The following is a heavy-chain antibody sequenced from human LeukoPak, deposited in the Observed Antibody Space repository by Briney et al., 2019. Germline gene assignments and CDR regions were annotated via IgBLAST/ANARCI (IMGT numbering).Heavy chain of an antibody. D-gene: IGHD2-15*01. V-gene: IGHV4-61*02. CDR3: ARVGRDDYGDY. Sequence: SETLSLTCTVSGGSISSGSYYWSWIRQPAGKGLEWIGRIYTSGSTNYNPSLKSRVTISVDTSKNQFSLKLSSVTAADTAVYYCARVGRDDYGDYWGQGTLVTVSS. CDR1: GGSISSGSYY. CDR2: IYTSGST. J-gene: IGHJ4*02.